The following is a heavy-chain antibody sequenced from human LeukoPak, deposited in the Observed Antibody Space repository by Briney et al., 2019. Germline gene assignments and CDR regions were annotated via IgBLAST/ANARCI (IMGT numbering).Heavy chain of an antibody. J-gene: IGHJ4*02. CDR2: ISGSGGST. V-gene: IGHV3-23*01. CDR3: AKDYYYDCSGYSLGGVFGY. CDR1: GFTFSSYA. Sequence: PGGSLRLSCAASGFTFSSYAMSWVRQAPGKGLEWVSAISGSGGSTYYADSVKGRFTISRDNSKNTLYLQLNSLRAEDTAVYDCAKDYYYDCSGYSLGGVFGYWGQGTLVTVSS. D-gene: IGHD3-22*01.